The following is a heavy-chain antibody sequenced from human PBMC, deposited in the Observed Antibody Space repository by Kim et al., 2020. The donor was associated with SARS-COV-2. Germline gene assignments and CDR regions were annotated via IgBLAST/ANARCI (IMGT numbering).Heavy chain of an antibody. V-gene: IGHV4-61*01. CDR3: ARDGALNTGHRWGSSMVWFDP. D-gene: IGHD2-2*01. CDR2: IFSSGTT. Sequence: SETLSLTCSVSGASIISGYYWNWIRQSPGRGLEWIGSIFSSGTTNYNPSLKSRITISSDRSRNRFSLTLTYATAADTAIYYCARDGALNTGHRWGSSMVWFDPWGQGTLVIVSS. CDR1: GASIISGYY. J-gene: IGHJ5*02.